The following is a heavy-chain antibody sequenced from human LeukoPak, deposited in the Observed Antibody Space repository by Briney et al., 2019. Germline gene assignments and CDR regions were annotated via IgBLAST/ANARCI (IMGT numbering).Heavy chain of an antibody. V-gene: IGHV3-11*01. Sequence: GGSLRLSCAASGFTFGDYYMSWIRQAPGKGLEWVSCISSSGSIIYYADSVKGRFTISRDNTQNSLFLQLNSLTAEDTAVYYCARDPCIDSSGSNWYFDLWGRGTLLTVSS. D-gene: IGHD3-22*01. CDR3: ARDPCIDSSGSNWYFDL. J-gene: IGHJ2*01. CDR1: GFTFGDYY. CDR2: ISSSGSII.